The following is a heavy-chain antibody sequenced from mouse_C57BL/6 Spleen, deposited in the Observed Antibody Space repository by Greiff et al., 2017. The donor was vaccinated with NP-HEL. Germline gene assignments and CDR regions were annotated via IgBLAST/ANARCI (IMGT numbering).Heavy chain of an antibody. Sequence: EVKLVESGPGLVKPSQSLSLTCSVTGYSITSGYYWNWIRQFPGNKLEWMGYISYDGSNNYNPSLKNRISITRDTSKNQFFLKLNSVTTEDTATYYCARGGDGYYLYYYAMDYWGQGTSVTVSS. D-gene: IGHD2-3*01. V-gene: IGHV3-6*01. J-gene: IGHJ4*01. CDR3: ARGGDGYYLYYYAMDY. CDR2: ISYDGSN. CDR1: GYSITSGYY.